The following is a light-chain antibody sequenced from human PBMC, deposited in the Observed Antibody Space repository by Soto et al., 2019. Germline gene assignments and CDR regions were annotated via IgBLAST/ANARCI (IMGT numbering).Light chain of an antibody. CDR1: QSISSW. CDR3: HSTA. CDR2: DAS. Sequence: QMTQSPSTLAASLGEGVTITCRASQSISSWLAWYKQKPGKAPKLLIYDASSLESGVPSRFSGSVSGTEFTLTISSLQTDDFATYYCHSTAFGQGTRLEIK. V-gene: IGKV1-5*01. J-gene: IGKJ5*01.